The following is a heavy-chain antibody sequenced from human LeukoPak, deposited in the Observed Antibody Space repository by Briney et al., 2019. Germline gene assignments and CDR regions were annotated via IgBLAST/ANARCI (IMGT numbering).Heavy chain of an antibody. CDR2: MYHSGES. J-gene: IGHJ4*02. D-gene: IGHD4-17*01. V-gene: IGHV4-38-2*01. CDR3: AKVGAYGDYARHDY. CDR1: GYPISSGYY. Sequence: SETLSLTCAVSGYPISSGYYWAWIRQPPGKGLEWIGNMYHSGESYNNPSLKSRVTMSADTSKNQFSLKLTSVTAADTAVYYCAKVGAYGDYARHDYWGQGTLVTVSS.